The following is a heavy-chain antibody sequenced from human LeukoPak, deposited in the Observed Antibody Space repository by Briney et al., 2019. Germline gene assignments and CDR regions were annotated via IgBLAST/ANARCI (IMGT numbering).Heavy chain of an antibody. V-gene: IGHV5-51*01. D-gene: IGHD3-9*01. CDR3: ARRDILTGYYDYFDY. Sequence: GESLKISCKGSGYSFTSYWIGWVRQMPGKGLEWMGIIYPGDSDTRYSPSFQGQVTISADKSISTAYLQWSSLKASDTAMHYCARRDILTGYYDYFDYWGQGTLVTVSS. CDR1: GYSFTSYW. J-gene: IGHJ4*02. CDR2: IYPGDSDT.